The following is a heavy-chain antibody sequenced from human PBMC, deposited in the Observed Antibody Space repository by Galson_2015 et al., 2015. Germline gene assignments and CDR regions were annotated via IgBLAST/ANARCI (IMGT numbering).Heavy chain of an antibody. D-gene: IGHD3-10*01. CDR1: GYSFTSYW. CDR2: IYPGDSDT. J-gene: IGHJ3*02. CDR3: AASGITMVQGVEHAFDI. Sequence: QSGAEVKKPGESLKISCKGSGYSFTSYWIGWVRQMPGKGLEWMGIIYPGDSDTRYSPSFQGQVTISADKSISTAYLQWSSLKASDTAMYYCAASGITMVQGVEHAFDIWGQGTMVTVSS. V-gene: IGHV5-51*01.